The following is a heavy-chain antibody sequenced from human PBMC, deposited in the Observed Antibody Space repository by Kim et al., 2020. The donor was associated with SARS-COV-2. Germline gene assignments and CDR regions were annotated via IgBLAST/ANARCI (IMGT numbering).Heavy chain of an antibody. CDR2: IKSKTDGGTT. J-gene: IGHJ5*02. V-gene: IGHV3-15*01. CDR3: TTDPQFLVVYGDPQDWFDP. Sequence: GGSLRLSCAASGFTFSNAWMSWVRQAPGKGLEWVGRIKSKTDGGTTDYAAPVKGRFTISRDDSKNTLYLQMNSLKTEDTAVYYCTTDPQFLVVYGDPQDWFDPWGQGTLVTVSS. CDR1: GFTFSNAW. D-gene: IGHD4-17*01.